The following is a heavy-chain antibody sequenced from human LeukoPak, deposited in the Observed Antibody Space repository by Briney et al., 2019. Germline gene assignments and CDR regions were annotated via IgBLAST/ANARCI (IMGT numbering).Heavy chain of an antibody. Sequence: PSETLSLTCSVSGYSISYGYYWGWIRQPPGKGLEWIGSIYYSGSTYYNPSLRSRVTISVDTSKNQFSLKLSSVTAADTAVYYCARDYSEGDYYYNYYMDVWGKGTTVTISS. CDR2: IYYSGST. CDR3: ARDYSEGDYYYNYYMDV. J-gene: IGHJ6*03. D-gene: IGHD1-26*01. CDR1: GYSISYGYY. V-gene: IGHV4-38-2*02.